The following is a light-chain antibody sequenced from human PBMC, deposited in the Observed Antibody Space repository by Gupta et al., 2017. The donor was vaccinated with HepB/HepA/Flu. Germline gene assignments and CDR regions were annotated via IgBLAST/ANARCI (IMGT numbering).Light chain of an antibody. V-gene: IGLV3-9*01. CDR3: QVWDSSTAWRV. CDR1: NNGSKN. Sequence: ELTQPLSLSVALGQTARITCGGHNNGSKNVHGYQQKPGQAPVLVIYRDSNRPSGIPERFSGSNSGNTATLTISRAQAGEEADYYCQVWDSSTAWRVFGGGTKLTVL. J-gene: IGLJ2*01. CDR2: RDS.